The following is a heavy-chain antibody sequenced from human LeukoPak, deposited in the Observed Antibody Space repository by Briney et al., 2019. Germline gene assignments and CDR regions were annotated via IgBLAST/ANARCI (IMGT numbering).Heavy chain of an antibody. J-gene: IGHJ4*02. CDR3: ARESGHVGAVAGTLDS. Sequence: GGSLRLSCAASGFTVSSSYMSWVRQAPGKGLEWVSVIYSGGNTYYTDSVKGRFTISRDNSKNTLYLQMNSLRVEDTAVYYCARESGHVGAVAGTLDSWGQGTLVTVSS. CDR2: IYSGGNT. D-gene: IGHD6-19*01. CDR1: GFTVSSSY. V-gene: IGHV3-66*01.